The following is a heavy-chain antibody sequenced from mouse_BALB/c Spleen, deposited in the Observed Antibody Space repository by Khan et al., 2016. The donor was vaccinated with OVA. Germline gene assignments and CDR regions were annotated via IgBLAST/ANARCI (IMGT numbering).Heavy chain of an antibody. V-gene: IGHV9-3-1*01. Sequence: QIQLVQSGPELKKPGETVKISCKASGYTFTNYGMNWVKQSPGKALKWMGWINTYTGEPTYADDFKGRFAFSLETSASTAYLQINNLKNEDTATXFCARYPYFSYTLDHWGQGTSVTVSS. J-gene: IGHJ4*01. D-gene: IGHD2-10*01. CDR2: INTYTGEP. CDR1: GYTFTNYG. CDR3: ARYPYFSYTLDH.